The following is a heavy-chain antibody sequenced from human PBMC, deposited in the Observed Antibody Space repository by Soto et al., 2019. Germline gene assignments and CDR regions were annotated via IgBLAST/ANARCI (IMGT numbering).Heavy chain of an antibody. CDR3: ATSYYGSGSYFRY. CDR2: FSGSNGNT. CDR1: GYTFTSHG. V-gene: IGHV1-18*01. D-gene: IGHD3-10*01. J-gene: IGHJ4*02. Sequence: ASVKVSCKASGYTFTSHGVSWLRQAPGPGLEWMGWFSGSNGNTKYAQNFQGRLTLTADTSTDTAYMELSSLRSEDTAVYYCATSYYGSGSYFRYWVQGTLVTVSS.